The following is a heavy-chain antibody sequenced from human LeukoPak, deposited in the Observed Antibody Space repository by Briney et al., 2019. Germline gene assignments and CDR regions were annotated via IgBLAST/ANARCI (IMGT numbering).Heavy chain of an antibody. CDR3: ARCRVLSDAFDI. CDR1: GGSISSYY. D-gene: IGHD1-1*01. Sequence: SETLSLTCTVSGGSISSYYWSWIRQPPGKGLEWIGEINHSGSTNYNPSLKSRVTISVDTSKNQFSLKLSSVTAADTAVYYCARCRVLSDAFDIWGQGTMVTVSS. V-gene: IGHV4-34*01. CDR2: INHSGST. J-gene: IGHJ3*02.